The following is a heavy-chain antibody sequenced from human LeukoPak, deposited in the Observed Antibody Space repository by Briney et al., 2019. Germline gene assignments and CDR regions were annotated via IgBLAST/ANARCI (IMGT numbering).Heavy chain of an antibody. D-gene: IGHD4-17*01. V-gene: IGHV3-30-3*01. Sequence: PGGSLRLSCAASGFTFSSYAMHWVRQAPGKGLEWVAVISYDGSNKYYADSVKGRFTISRDNSKNTLYLQMNSLRAEDTAVYYCARDLSDYGDYPNRAFQHWGQGTLVTVSS. CDR1: GFTFSSYA. J-gene: IGHJ1*01. CDR3: ARDLSDYGDYPNRAFQH. CDR2: ISYDGSNK.